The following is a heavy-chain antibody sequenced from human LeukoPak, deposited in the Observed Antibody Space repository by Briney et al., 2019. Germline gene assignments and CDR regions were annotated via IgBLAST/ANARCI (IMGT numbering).Heavy chain of an antibody. CDR1: GYTFASYD. D-gene: IGHD2-2*02. Sequence: ASVKVSCKASGYTFASYDINWVRQAPGQGPEWMGWMSPNSGNTAYAQKFQGRITMTRSPSTSTAYMELRSLRSEDTAVYYCARYPPAIPNDYWGQGTLVTVSS. V-gene: IGHV1-8*01. J-gene: IGHJ4*02. CDR3: ARYPPAIPNDY. CDR2: MSPNSGNT.